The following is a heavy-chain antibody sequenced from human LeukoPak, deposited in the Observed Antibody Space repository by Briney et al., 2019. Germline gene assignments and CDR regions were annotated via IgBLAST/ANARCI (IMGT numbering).Heavy chain of an antibody. CDR1: GFSLSTSGVG. V-gene: IGHV2-5*01. J-gene: IGHJ5*02. Sequence: SGPTLVKPTQTLTLTCTFSGFSLSTSGVGVGWIRQPPGKALEWLALIYWNDDKRYSPSLKSRLTITKDTSKNQVVLTMTNMDPVDTATYYCAHRRRGYYNHNWFDPWGQGTLVTVSS. CDR2: IYWNDDK. CDR3: AHRRRGYYNHNWFDP. D-gene: IGHD3-22*01.